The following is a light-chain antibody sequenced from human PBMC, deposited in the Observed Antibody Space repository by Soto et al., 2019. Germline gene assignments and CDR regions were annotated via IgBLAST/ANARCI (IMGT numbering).Light chain of an antibody. Sequence: QSVLTQPPSVSGAPGQRVTISCTGYNSNIGAGYDVHWYQQLPGTAPKLLIYGNSNRPSGVPDRFSASKSGTSASLAITGLQAEDEADYYCQSYDSSLSVGVFGGGTKLTVL. CDR2: GNS. J-gene: IGLJ3*02. CDR1: NSNIGAGYD. V-gene: IGLV1-40*01. CDR3: QSYDSSLSVGV.